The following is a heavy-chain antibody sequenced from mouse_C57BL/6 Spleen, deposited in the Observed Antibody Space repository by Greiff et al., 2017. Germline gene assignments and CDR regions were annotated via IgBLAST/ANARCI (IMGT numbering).Heavy chain of an antibody. D-gene: IGHD2-5*01. CDR1: GYTFTSYW. J-gene: IGHJ4*01. Sequence: QVQLQQPGAELVKPGASVKMSCKASGYTFTSYWITWVKQRPGQGLEWIGDIYPGSGSTNYNEKFKSKATLTVDTSSSTAYMQLSSLTSEDSAVYYCARGDYSNYEAMDYWGQGTSVTVSS. V-gene: IGHV1-55*01. CDR2: IYPGSGST. CDR3: ARGDYSNYEAMDY.